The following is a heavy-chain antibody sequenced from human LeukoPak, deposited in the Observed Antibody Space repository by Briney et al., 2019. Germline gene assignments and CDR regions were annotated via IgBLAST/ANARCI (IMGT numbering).Heavy chain of an antibody. CDR3: AKDGREYCSSTSCYDMDV. V-gene: IGHV3-30*18. Sequence: GGSLRLSCAASGFTFSSYGMHWVRQAPGKGLEWVAVISYDGSNKYYADSVKGRFTISRDNSKNTLYLQMNSLRAEDTAVYYCAKDGREYCSSTSCYDMDVWGKGTTVTVSS. CDR1: GFTFSSYG. CDR2: ISYDGSNK. D-gene: IGHD2-2*01. J-gene: IGHJ6*03.